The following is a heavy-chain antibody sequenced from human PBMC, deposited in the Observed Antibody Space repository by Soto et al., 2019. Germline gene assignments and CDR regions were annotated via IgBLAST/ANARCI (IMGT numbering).Heavy chain of an antibody. J-gene: IGHJ4*02. Sequence: GGSLRLSCVASGFTFSDYAMHWVRQGPGKGLEWMAFISHDGSKKFYADSVKGRFTISRDNSRTTLYLEMNSLRPEDRAVYYCARGPYYYTSSGLGLEDYWGRGTLVTVSS. D-gene: IGHD3-22*01. CDR3: ARGPYYYTSSGLGLEDY. CDR2: ISHDGSKK. CDR1: GFTFSDYA. V-gene: IGHV3-30-3*01.